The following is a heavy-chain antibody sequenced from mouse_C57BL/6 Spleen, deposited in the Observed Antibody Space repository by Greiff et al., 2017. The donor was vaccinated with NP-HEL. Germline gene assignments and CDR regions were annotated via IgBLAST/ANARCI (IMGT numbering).Heavy chain of an antibody. V-gene: IGHV2-2*01. J-gene: IGHJ2*01. CDR3: AREGLDY. Sequence: VMLVESGPGLVQPSQSLSITCTVSGFSLTSYGVHWVRQSPGKGLEWLGVIWSGGSTDYNAAFISRLSISKDNSKSQVFLKMNSLQADDTAIYYCAREGLDYWGQGTTLTVSS. CDR2: IWSGGST. CDR1: GFSLTSYG.